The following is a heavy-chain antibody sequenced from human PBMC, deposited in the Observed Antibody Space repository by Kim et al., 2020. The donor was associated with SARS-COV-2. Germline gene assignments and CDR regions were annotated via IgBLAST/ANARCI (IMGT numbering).Heavy chain of an antibody. D-gene: IGHD3-10*01. CDR1: GGSISSGDCY. CDR2: IYYSGSA. CDR3: AMTSREHYGSGSFIDY. V-gene: IGHV4-31*03. J-gene: IGHJ4*02. Sequence: SETLSLTCTVSGGSISSGDCYWSWIRQHPGKGLKWIGYIYYSGSAYYNTSLKSRVTISVDTSNNKFSLKLSSVTAADTAVYYCAMTSREHYGSGSFIDYRGKGTLVAVSS.